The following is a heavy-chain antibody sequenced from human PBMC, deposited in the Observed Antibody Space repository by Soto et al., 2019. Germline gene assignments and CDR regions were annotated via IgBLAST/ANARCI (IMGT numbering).Heavy chain of an antibody. D-gene: IGHD5-12*01. CDR1: GGTFSSYA. Sequence: QVQLVQSGAEVRQPASSVKVSCKTSGGTFSSYAISWVRQAPGQGLEWMGGIVPIVDTSTYAPKFQGRVTITADESTSTVYMELSSLRSDDTAVYYCVRVVAIPGYPDNWGQGTLVTV. V-gene: IGHV1-69*12. CDR2: IVPIVDTS. CDR3: VRVVAIPGYPDN. J-gene: IGHJ4*02.